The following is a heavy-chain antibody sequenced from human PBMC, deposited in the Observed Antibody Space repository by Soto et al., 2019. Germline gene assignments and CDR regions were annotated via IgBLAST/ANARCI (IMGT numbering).Heavy chain of an antibody. J-gene: IGHJ5*02. V-gene: IGHV1-69*01. D-gene: IGHD1-7*01. CDR2: IIPIFGTA. CDR3: ARSGWNYRQYWFDP. CDR1: GGTFSSYA. Sequence: QVQLVQSGAEVKKPRSSVKVSCNASGGTFSSYAISWVRQAPGQGLEWMGGIIPIFGTANYAQKFQGRVTITADESTRTAYMELSSLRPEDTAVYYCARSGWNYRQYWFDPWGQGTLVTVSS.